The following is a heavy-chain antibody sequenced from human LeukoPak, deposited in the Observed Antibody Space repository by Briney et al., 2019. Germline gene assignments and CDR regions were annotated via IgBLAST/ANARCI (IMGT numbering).Heavy chain of an antibody. CDR1: GFTFSSYG. J-gene: IGHJ3*02. Sequence: PGGSLRLSCAGSGFTFSSYGMSWVRQAPGKGLEWVSAISGSGGSTYYADSVKVRFTISRDNSKNTLYLQMNSLRAEDTAVYYCAKVNQGCSSTSCYLDAFDIWGQGTMVTVSS. D-gene: IGHD2-2*01. V-gene: IGHV3-23*01. CDR3: AKVNQGCSSTSCYLDAFDI. CDR2: ISGSGGST.